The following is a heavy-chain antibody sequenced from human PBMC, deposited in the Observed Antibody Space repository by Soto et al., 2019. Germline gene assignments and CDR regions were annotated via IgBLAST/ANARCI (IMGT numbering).Heavy chain of an antibody. CDR3: AKDCRETSCYYYYYYMDV. J-gene: IGHJ6*03. V-gene: IGHV3-23*01. CDR2: ISGSGGST. CDR1: GFTFSSYA. D-gene: IGHD2-2*01. Sequence: PGGSLRLSCAASGFTFSSYAMSWVRQAPGKGLEWVSAISGSGGSTYYADSVKGRFTISRDNSKNTLYLQMNSLRAEDTAVYYCAKDCRETSCYYYYYYMDVWGKGTTVTVSS.